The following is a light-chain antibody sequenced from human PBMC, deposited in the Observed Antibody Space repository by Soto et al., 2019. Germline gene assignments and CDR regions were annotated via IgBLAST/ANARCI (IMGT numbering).Light chain of an antibody. CDR3: QQYDNLPYT. Sequence: DIQMTQSTSSLSASVGDRVTITCQASQDISNYLNWYQQKPGKAPKLLIYDASNLETGVPSRFSRSGSGTDFTFTINSMQPEDIATCYCQQYDNLPYTFGQATKLEIK. V-gene: IGKV1-33*01. J-gene: IGKJ2*01. CDR1: QDISNY. CDR2: DAS.